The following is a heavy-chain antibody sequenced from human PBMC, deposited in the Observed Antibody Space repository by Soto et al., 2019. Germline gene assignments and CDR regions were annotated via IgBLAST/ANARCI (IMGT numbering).Heavy chain of an antibody. CDR2: IYYSGST. J-gene: IGHJ4*02. D-gene: IGHD3-16*01. CDR1: GGSISSGGYY. V-gene: IGHV4-31*03. CDR3: ARVVRKKGGYFDY. Sequence: PSETLSLTCTVSGGSISSGGYYWSWIRQHPGKGLEWIGYIYYSGSTYYNPSLKSRVTISVDTSKNQFSLKLSSVTAADTAVYYCARVVRKKGGYFDYWGQGTLVTVSS.